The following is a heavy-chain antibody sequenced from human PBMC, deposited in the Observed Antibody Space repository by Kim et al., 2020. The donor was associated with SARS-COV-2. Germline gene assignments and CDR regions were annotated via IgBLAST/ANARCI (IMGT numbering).Heavy chain of an antibody. CDR3: ARQGLGVAGNWFDP. Sequence: SETLSLTCTVSGGSISSSSYYWGWIRQPPGKGLEWIGSIYYSGSTYYNPSLKSRVTISVDTSKNQFSLKLSSVTAADTAVYYCARQGLGVAGNWFDPWGQGALVTVSS. CDR1: GGSISSSSYY. CDR2: IYYSGST. V-gene: IGHV4-39*01. D-gene: IGHD6-19*01. J-gene: IGHJ5*02.